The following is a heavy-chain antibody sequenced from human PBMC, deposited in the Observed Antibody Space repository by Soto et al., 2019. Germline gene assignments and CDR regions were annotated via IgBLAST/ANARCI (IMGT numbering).Heavy chain of an antibody. Sequence: GASVKVSCKASGGTFSSYAISWVRQAPGQGLEWMGGIIPIFGTANYAQKFQGRVTITADKSTSTAYMELSSLRSEDTAVYYCAXDGNIVATIPPYYYGMDVWGQGTRSPSP. CDR1: GGTFSSYA. CDR3: AXDGNIVATIPPYYYGMDV. V-gene: IGHV1-69*06. CDR2: IIPIFGTA. J-gene: IGHJ6*02. D-gene: IGHD5-12*01.